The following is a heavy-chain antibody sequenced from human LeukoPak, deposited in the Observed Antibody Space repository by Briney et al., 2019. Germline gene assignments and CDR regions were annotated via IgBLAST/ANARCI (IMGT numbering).Heavy chain of an antibody. J-gene: IGHJ4*02. CDR3: AREAKGSSGYYCYFDY. CDR1: GYTFTSYG. CDR2: ISAYNGNT. D-gene: IGHD3-22*01. Sequence: GASVKVSCKASGYTFTSYGISWVRQAPGQGLEWMGWISAYNGNTNYAQKLQGRVTMTTDTSTSTAYMELRSLRSDDTAVYYRAREAKGSSGYYCYFDYWGQGTLVTVSS. V-gene: IGHV1-18*01.